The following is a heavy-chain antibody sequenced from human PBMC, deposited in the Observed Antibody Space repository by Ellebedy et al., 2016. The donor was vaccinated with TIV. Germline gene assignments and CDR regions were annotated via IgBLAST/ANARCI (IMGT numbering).Heavy chain of an antibody. Sequence: SETLSLTCAVSEDYISRSNWWSWVRQSPGQGLEWIGSIYYSGSTYYNPSLKSRVTISVDTPKSQFSLKLSSVTAADTAVYYCARWFGELLYVRWFDPWGQGTLVTVSS. CDR1: EDYISRSNW. J-gene: IGHJ5*02. D-gene: IGHD3-10*01. CDR2: IYYSGST. CDR3: ARWFGELLYVRWFDP. V-gene: IGHV4-39*01.